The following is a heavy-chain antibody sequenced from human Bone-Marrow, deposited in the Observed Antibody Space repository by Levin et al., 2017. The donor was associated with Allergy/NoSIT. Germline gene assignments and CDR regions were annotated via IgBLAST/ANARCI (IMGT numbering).Heavy chain of an antibody. CDR1: GYTFTSYA. J-gene: IGHJ5*02. CDR3: AREWGDYYDFWSGYGWFDP. D-gene: IGHD3-3*01. Sequence: AGESLKISCKASGYTFTSYAMHWVRQAPGQRLEWMGWINAGNGNTKYSQKFQGRVTITRDTSASTAYMELSSLRSEDTAVYYCAREWGDYYDFWSGYGWFDPWGQGTLVTVSS. V-gene: IGHV1-3*01. CDR2: INAGNGNT.